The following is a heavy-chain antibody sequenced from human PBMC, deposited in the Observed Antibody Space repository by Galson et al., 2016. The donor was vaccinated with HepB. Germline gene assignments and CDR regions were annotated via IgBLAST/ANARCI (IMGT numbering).Heavy chain of an antibody. D-gene: IGHD6-13*01. CDR1: GFTFHDYA. Sequence: SLRLSCAASGFTFHDYAMHWVRQVPGKGLEWVSGISWDSLSIGYADSVKGRFTISRDNAKNSLYLQMNSLRAEDTSLYYCAKDRGYITSYLGIPGGMDVWVSGTTVTVSS. CDR2: ISWDSLSI. V-gene: IGHV3-9*01. J-gene: IGHJ6*04. CDR3: AKDRGYITSYLGIPGGMDV.